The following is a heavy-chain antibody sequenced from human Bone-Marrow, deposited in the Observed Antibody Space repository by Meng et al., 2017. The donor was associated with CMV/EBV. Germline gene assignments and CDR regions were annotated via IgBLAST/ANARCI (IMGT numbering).Heavy chain of an antibody. Sequence: ASVKVSCKASGYSFDNFGVTWVRQAPGHGLEWMGWISAYNGNANYAQKLQGRVTMTTDTSTSTAYMELRSLRSDDTAVYYCASEGCGGDCYSFRSFYYYYGMDVWGQGTTVTVSS. V-gene: IGHV1-18*01. J-gene: IGHJ6*02. D-gene: IGHD2-21*01. CDR3: ASEGCGGDCYSFRSFYYYYGMDV. CDR2: ISAYNGNA. CDR1: GYSFDNFG.